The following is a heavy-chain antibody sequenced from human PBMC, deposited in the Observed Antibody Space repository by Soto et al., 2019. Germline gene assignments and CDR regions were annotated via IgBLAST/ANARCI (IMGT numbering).Heavy chain of an antibody. CDR3: ARAERLQGYYYGMDV. V-gene: IGHV1-69*01. D-gene: IGHD4-4*01. CDR2: IIPIFGTA. CDR1: GGTFSSYA. J-gene: IGHJ6*02. Sequence: QVQLVQSGAEVKKPGSSVKVSCKASGGTFSSYAISWVRQPPGQGLDWMGGIIPIFGTANYAQKFQGRVTITADESTSTAYMELSSLRSEDTAVYYCARAERLQGYYYGMDVWGQGTTVTVSS.